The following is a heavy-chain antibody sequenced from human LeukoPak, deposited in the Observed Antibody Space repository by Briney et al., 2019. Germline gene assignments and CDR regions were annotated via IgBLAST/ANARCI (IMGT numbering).Heavy chain of an antibody. CDR3: ARVGDTATNNY. Sequence: SETLSLTCAVYGGSFSGYYWSWIRQPPGKGLEWIGEINHSGSTNYNPSLKSRVTISVDTSKNQFSLKLSSVTAADTAVYYCARVGDTATNNYWGQGTLVTVSS. CDR2: INHSGST. CDR1: GGSFSGYY. D-gene: IGHD5-18*01. J-gene: IGHJ4*02. V-gene: IGHV4-34*01.